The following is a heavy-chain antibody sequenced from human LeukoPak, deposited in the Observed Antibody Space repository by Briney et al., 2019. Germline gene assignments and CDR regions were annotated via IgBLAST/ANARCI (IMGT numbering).Heavy chain of an antibody. Sequence: SETLSLTCTVSGGSISSYYWSWIRQPPGKGLEWIGYIYYSGSTNYNPSLKSRVTISVDTSKNQFSLKLSSVTAADTAVYYCAREGIAAPFFDYWGRGTLVTVSS. CDR1: GGSISSYY. CDR2: IYYSGST. CDR3: AREGIAAPFFDY. J-gene: IGHJ4*02. D-gene: IGHD6-13*01. V-gene: IGHV4-59*01.